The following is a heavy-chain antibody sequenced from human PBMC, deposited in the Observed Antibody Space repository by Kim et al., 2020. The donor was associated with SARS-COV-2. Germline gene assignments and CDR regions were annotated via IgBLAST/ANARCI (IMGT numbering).Heavy chain of an antibody. Sequence: NTNYAQKLQGRVTMTTDTSTSTAYRELRSLRSDDTAVYYCAREANDAVDIWGQGTMVTVSS. V-gene: IGHV1-18*01. CDR3: AREANDAVDI. J-gene: IGHJ3*02. CDR2: NT. D-gene: IGHD5-12*01.